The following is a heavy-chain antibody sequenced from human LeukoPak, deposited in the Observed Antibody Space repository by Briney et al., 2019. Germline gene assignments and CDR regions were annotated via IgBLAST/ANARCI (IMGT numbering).Heavy chain of an antibody. J-gene: IGHJ3*02. Sequence: SVKVSCKASGGTFSSYAISWVRQAPGQGLEWMGGIIPIFGTANYAQKFQGRVTITTDESTCTAYMELSSLRSEDTAVYYCVESSGYYSDAFDIWGQGTMVTVSS. V-gene: IGHV1-69*05. CDR2: IIPIFGTA. CDR1: GGTFSSYA. D-gene: IGHD3-22*01. CDR3: VESSGYYSDAFDI.